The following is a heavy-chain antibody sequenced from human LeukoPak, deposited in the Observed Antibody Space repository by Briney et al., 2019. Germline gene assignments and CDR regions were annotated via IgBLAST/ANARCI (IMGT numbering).Heavy chain of an antibody. CDR3: AEGGYSSSWPGDY. CDR1: GGSISSSSYY. J-gene: IGHJ4*02. Sequence: SETLSLTCTVSGGSISSSSYYWGWIRQPPGKGLEWIGSIYYSGSTYYNPSLKSRVTISVDTSKNQFSLKLSSVTAADTAVYYCAEGGYSSSWPGDYWGQGTLVTVSS. D-gene: IGHD6-13*01. CDR2: IYYSGST. V-gene: IGHV4-39*07.